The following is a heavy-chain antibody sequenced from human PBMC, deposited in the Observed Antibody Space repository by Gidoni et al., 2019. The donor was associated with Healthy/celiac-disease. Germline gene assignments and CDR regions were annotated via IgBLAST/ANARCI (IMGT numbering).Heavy chain of an antibody. CDR2: ISSSSSYT. CDR3: ARHSGSYYPNWFDP. Sequence: ISSSSSYTNYADSVKGRFTISRDNAKNSLYLQMNSLRAEDTAVYYCARHSGSYYPNWFDPWGQGTLVTVSS. V-gene: IGHV3-11*06. J-gene: IGHJ5*02. D-gene: IGHD1-26*01.